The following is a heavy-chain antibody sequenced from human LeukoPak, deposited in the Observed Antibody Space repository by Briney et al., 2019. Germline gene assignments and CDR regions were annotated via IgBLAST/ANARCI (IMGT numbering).Heavy chain of an antibody. J-gene: IGHJ4*02. CDR2: IYYSGST. V-gene: IGHV4-59*06. D-gene: IGHD2-8*01. CDR3: ASTGGGYCTNGVCIGLHY. CDR1: GGSISSYY. Sequence: SETLSLTCTVSGGSISSYYWSWIRQHPGKGLEWIGYIYYSGSTYYNPSLKSRVTISVDTSKNQFSLKLSSVTAADTAVYYCASTGGGYCTNGVCIGLHYWGQGTLVTVSS.